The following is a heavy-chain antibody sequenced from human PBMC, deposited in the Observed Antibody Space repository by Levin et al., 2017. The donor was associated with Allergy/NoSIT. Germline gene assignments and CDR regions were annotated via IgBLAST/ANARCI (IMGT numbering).Heavy chain of an antibody. Sequence: ETLSLTCAASGFTFSSYAMSWVRQAPGKGLDWVSTISDSGGSTYYADSVKGRFTISRDKSKNTLYLQMNSLRAEDTAVYYCAKRPLVATCFDYWGQGTLVTVSS. CDR3: AKRPLVATCFDY. CDR2: ISDSGGST. D-gene: IGHD2-15*01. CDR1: GFTFSSYA. J-gene: IGHJ4*02. V-gene: IGHV3-23*01.